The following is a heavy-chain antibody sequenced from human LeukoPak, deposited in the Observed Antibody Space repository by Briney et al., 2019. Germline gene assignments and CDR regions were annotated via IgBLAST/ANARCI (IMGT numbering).Heavy chain of an antibody. D-gene: IGHD4-11*01. V-gene: IGHV3-48*03. CDR1: GFTFSSYE. CDR3: ASVFYSNRYFDY. Sequence: GGSLRLSCAASGFTFSSYEMNWVRQAPGKGLEWVSYISSSGSTIYYADSVKGRFTISRDNGKNSLYLQMNSLRAEDTAVYYCASVFYSNRYFDYWGQGTLVTVSS. J-gene: IGHJ4*02. CDR2: ISSSGSTI.